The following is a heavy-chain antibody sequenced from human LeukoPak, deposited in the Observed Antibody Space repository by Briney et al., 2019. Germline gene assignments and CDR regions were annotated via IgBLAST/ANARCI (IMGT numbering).Heavy chain of an antibody. CDR1: GYTFTGYY. J-gene: IGHJ5*02. CDR3: ARAPLLCSGGSCYSGWFDP. Sequence: ASVKVSCKASGYTFTGYYMHWVRQAPGQGLEWMGWINPNSGGTNYAQKFQGRVTMTRDTSISTAYMELSRLRSGDTAVYYCARAPLLCSGGSCYSGWFDPWGQGTLVTVSS. CDR2: INPNSGGT. D-gene: IGHD2-15*01. V-gene: IGHV1-2*02.